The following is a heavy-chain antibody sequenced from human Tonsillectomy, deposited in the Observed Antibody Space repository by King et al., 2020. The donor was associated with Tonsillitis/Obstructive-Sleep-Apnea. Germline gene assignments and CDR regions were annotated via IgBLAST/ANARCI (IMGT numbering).Heavy chain of an antibody. J-gene: IGHJ6*02. Sequence: VQLVESGAEVKKPGASVKVSCKASGYTFTGYYMHWVRQAPGQGLEWMGRINPNSGGTNYAQKFQGRVTMTRDTSISTAYMELSRLRSDDTAVYYCARGGYCSGGSCYCDHGMDVWGQGTTVTVSS. CDR2: INPNSGGT. CDR3: ARGGYCSGGSCYCDHGMDV. CDR1: GYTFTGYY. D-gene: IGHD2-15*01. V-gene: IGHV1-2*06.